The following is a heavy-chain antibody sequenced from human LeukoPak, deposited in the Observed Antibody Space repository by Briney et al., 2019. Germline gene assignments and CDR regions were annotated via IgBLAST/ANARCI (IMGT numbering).Heavy chain of an antibody. V-gene: IGHV4-4*07. CDR2: IYTTGST. Sequence: SETLSLTCTVSGGSINNYYWSWIRQPAGKGLEWIGRIYTTGSTNYNPSLKSRITMSVDTSKNQFSLKLSSVTAADTAVYYCARSGSYSGPYVYWGQGTVVTVSS. D-gene: IGHD1-26*01. J-gene: IGHJ4*02. CDR1: GGSINNYY. CDR3: ARSGSYSGPYVY.